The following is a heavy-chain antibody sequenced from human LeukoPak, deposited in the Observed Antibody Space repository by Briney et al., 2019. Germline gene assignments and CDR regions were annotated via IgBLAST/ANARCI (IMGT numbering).Heavy chain of an antibody. D-gene: IGHD3-10*01. Sequence: SQTLSLTCTVSGGSISSVDHYWSWIRQPPGKGLEWIGYIYFSGSTYYNPSLKSRVTISIDTSRNQFSLKLDSVIAADTAVYYCARGYYYGSGNLDSWGQGTLVTVSS. V-gene: IGHV4-30-4*01. CDR2: IYFSGST. CDR3: ARGYYYGSGNLDS. CDR1: GGSISSVDHY. J-gene: IGHJ5*01.